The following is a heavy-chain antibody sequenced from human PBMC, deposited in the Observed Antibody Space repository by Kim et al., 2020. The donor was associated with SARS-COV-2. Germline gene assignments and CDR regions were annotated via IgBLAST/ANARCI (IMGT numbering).Heavy chain of an antibody. Sequence: QKLQGRVTMTTDTSTSTAYMELRSLRSDDTAVYYCARYDIVVVPAAWFDPWGQGTLVTVSS. V-gene: IGHV1-18*01. J-gene: IGHJ5*02. CDR3: ARYDIVVVPAAWFDP. D-gene: IGHD2-2*01.